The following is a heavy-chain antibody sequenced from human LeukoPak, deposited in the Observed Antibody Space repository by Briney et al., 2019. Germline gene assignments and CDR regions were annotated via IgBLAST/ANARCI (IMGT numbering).Heavy chain of an antibody. CDR3: ARGPTVEYDILTGYYRFDY. CDR1: GGSFSGYY. D-gene: IGHD3-9*01. V-gene: IGHV4-34*01. J-gene: IGHJ4*02. Sequence: SETLSLTCAVYGGSFSGYYWSWIRQTPGKGLEWIGEINYSGSTRYNPSLTSRVTISLDTSKSQFSLKLNSVTAADAAVYYCARGPTVEYDILTGYYRFDYWGQGTLVTVSS. CDR2: INYSGST.